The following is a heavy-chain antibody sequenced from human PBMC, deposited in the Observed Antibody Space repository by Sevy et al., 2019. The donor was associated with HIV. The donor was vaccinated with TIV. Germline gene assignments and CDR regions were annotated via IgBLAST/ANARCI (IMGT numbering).Heavy chain of an antibody. CDR3: ARDSDVVVPAAIEPYYYYMDV. J-gene: IGHJ6*03. CDR1: GYTFTSYG. CDR2: ISAYNGNT. D-gene: IGHD2-2*01. Sequence: ASVKVSCKASGYTFTSYGISWVRQAPGQGLEWMGWISAYNGNTNYAQKLQGRVTMTTDTSTSTAYMELRSLRSDDTAVYYCARDSDVVVPAAIEPYYYYMDVWGKGTTVTVSS. V-gene: IGHV1-18*01.